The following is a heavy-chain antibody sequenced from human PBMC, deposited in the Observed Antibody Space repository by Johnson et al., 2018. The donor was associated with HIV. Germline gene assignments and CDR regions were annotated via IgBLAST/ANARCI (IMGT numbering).Heavy chain of an antibody. J-gene: IGHJ3*02. CDR2: ISYDGSNK. Sequence: QVLLVESGGGVVQPGRSLRLSCAASGFTFSSYAMHWVRQAPGKGLEWVAVISYDGSNKNHADSVKGRFTISRDNSKNTLYLQMNSLRAEDTAVYYCARERAEVVVVHDALDMWGQGTMVTVSS. V-gene: IGHV3-30*04. D-gene: IGHD3-22*01. CDR3: ARERAEVVVVHDALDM. CDR1: GFTFSSYA.